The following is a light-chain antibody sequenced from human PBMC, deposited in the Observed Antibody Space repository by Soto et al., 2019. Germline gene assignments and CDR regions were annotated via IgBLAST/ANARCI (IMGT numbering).Light chain of an antibody. CDR1: QSVSSSY. Sequence: EIVLTQSPGTLSLSPGERATLSCRASQSVSSSYLAWYQQKPGQAPRLLIYGASSRATGIPDRFSGSGSGTDFTLTISRLETEEFAGYFCQQYGSSPPYTFGQGTKLEIK. CDR2: GAS. V-gene: IGKV3-20*01. CDR3: QQYGSSPPYT. J-gene: IGKJ2*01.